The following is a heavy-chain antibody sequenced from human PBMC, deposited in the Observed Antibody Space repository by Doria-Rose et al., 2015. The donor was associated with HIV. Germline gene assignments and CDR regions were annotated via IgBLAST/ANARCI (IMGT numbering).Heavy chain of an antibody. D-gene: IGHD6-13*01. CDR3: ARIKSSRWYHKYYFDF. J-gene: IGHJ4*02. CDR2: IFSGDER. V-gene: IGHV2-26*01. CDR1: GVSLSSPGMG. Sequence: VTLKESGPVLVKPTETLTLTCTVSGVSLSSPGMGVSWIRQPPGKALEWLANIFSGDERSYKTSLKSRLTISRGTSKSQVVLTMTDMDPVDTATYYCARIKSSRWYHKYYFDFWGQGTLVIVSA.